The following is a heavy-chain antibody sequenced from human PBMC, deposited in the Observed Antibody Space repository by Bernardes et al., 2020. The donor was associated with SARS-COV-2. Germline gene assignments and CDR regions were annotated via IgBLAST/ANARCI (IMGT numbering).Heavy chain of an antibody. D-gene: IGHD3-10*01. V-gene: IGHV3-21*01. CDR1: GFTFSTYS. CDR2: MNSDSKYI. CDR3: GRYYYGSTSQGTMDV. Sequence: GSLRLSCAASGFTFSTYSMNWVRQAPGKGLEWVSSMNSDSKYIYYADSVKGRFSISRDNAKNSLYLQMNSLRAEDTAVYYCGRYYYGSTSQGTMDVWGEGTTVTVSS. J-gene: IGHJ6*04.